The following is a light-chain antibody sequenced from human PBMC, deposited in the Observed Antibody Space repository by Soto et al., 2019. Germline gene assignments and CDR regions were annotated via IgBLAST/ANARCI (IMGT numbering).Light chain of an antibody. CDR3: CSYAGSGTFVV. V-gene: IGLV2-23*03. CDR1: SSDVGSYNL. CDR2: EGT. Sequence: QSALTQPASVSGSPGQSITISCTGTSSDVGSYNLVSWYQQHPGKAPKLMIYEGTKRPSGVSNRFSGSKSGNTASLTSSGLQAEDEADYYCCSYAGSGTFVVFGGGTKLTVL. J-gene: IGLJ2*01.